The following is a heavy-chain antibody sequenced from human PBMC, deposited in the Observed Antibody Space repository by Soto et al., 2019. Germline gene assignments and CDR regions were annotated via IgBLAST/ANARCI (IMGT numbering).Heavy chain of an antibody. V-gene: IGHV1-8*01. Sequence: QVQLVQSGAEVKKPGASVKVSCKASGYTFTSYDINWVRQATGQGLEWMGWMNPNSGNTGYAQKFQGRVTMTRNTSISTAYMELSSLRSEDTAVYYCAREGKRGSWYVRGWFDPWGQGTLVTVSS. CDR3: AREGKRGSWYVRGWFDP. J-gene: IGHJ5*02. CDR1: GYTFTSYD. D-gene: IGHD6-13*01. CDR2: MNPNSGNT.